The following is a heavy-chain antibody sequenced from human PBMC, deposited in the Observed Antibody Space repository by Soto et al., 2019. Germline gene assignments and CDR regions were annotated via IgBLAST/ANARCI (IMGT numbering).Heavy chain of an antibody. D-gene: IGHD3-3*01. J-gene: IGHJ4*02. Sequence: GGSLRLSCAASRFTFSNYGMHWVRQAPGKGLEWVAVISYDGSNKYYADSVKGRFTISRDNSKNTLYLQMHSLRAEDTAVYYCATWRGSLLYYFDYWGQGTLVTVSS. CDR1: RFTFSNYG. CDR3: ATWRGSLLYYFDY. CDR2: ISYDGSNK. V-gene: IGHV3-30*03.